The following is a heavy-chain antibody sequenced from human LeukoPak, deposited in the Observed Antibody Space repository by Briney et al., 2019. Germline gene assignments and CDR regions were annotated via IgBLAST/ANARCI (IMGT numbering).Heavy chain of an antibody. CDR2: IYSGGST. CDR3: ARDLFKTYGTTAEAYDAFDI. Sequence: GGSLRLSCAASGFTVSSNYMSWVRQAPGKGLEWVSVIYSGGSTYYADSVKGRFTISRDNSKNTLYLQMNSLRAEDTAVYYCARDLFKTYGTTAEAYDAFDIWGQGTMVTVSS. D-gene: IGHD1-1*01. V-gene: IGHV3-66*01. J-gene: IGHJ3*02. CDR1: GFTVSSNY.